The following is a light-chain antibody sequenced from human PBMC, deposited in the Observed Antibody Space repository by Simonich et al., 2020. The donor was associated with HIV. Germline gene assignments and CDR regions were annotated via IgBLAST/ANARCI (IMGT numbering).Light chain of an antibody. CDR1: LSVDSSF. V-gene: IGKV3D-20*01. Sequence: EIVLTQSPGTLSLSPGERATLSCRSSLSVDSSFLAWYQQKPGLAPRLLMSDASSRSTGIPDRFSGSGSGTDFTLTISRLEPEDVAVYYCQQYNDWPHYTFGQGTKLEIK. CDR2: DAS. CDR3: QQYNDWPHYT. J-gene: IGKJ2*01.